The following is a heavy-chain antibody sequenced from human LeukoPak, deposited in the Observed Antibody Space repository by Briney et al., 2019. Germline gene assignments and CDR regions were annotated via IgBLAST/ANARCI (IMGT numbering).Heavy chain of an antibody. Sequence: PGGSLRLSCAASGFIVSSNHMSWVRQAPGKGLEWVSVIYSGGSTYYADSVKGRFTISRDNSKNTLYLQMNSLRAEDTAVYYCARDSRGHDAFDIWGQGTMGTVSS. CDR3: ARDSRGHDAFDI. V-gene: IGHV3-66*02. D-gene: IGHD3-10*01. J-gene: IGHJ3*02. CDR2: IYSGGST. CDR1: GFIVSSNH.